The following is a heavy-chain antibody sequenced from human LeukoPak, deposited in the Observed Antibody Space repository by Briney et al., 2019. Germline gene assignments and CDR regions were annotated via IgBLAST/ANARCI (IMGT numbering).Heavy chain of an antibody. J-gene: IGHJ6*02. Sequence: SETLSLTCTVSGGSISSSRYYWGSIRQPPGKGLEWIGSIYYSGSTYYNPSLKSRVTISVDTSKNQFSLKLSSVTAADTAVYYCARARIVVALYGMDVWGQGTTVTVSS. V-gene: IGHV4-39*01. CDR3: ARARIVVALYGMDV. D-gene: IGHD3-22*01. CDR2: IYYSGST. CDR1: GGSISSSRYY.